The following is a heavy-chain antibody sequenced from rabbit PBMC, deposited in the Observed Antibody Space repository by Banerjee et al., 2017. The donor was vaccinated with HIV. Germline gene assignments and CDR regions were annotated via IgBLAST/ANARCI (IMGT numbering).Heavy chain of an antibody. CDR2: IDPDYGSA. J-gene: IGHJ4*01. CDR3: ARDGDDYTGYVL. V-gene: IGHV1S40*01. CDR1: GFSFSSYW. D-gene: IGHD7-1*01. Sequence: QSLEESGGDLVKPGASLTLTCTASGFSFSSYWICWVRQAPGKGLEWIACIDPDYGSAAYASWAKGRFTISKTSSTTVTLQMTSLTAADTATYFCARDGDDYTGYVLWGPGTLVTVS.